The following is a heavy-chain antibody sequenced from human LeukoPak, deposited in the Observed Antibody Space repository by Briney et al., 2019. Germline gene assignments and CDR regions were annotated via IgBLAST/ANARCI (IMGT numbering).Heavy chain of an antibody. Sequence: GGSLRLSCAASGFTFSSYDMHWVRQATGKGLEWVSAITTRGDTYYSGSVKGRFTISRENAKNSLYLQMNSLRAGDTAVYYCARGLYSSGWYVPELDYWGQGTLVAVSS. J-gene: IGHJ4*02. CDR2: ITTRGDT. D-gene: IGHD6-19*01. CDR1: GFTFSSYD. CDR3: ARGLYSSGWYVPELDY. V-gene: IGHV3-13*04.